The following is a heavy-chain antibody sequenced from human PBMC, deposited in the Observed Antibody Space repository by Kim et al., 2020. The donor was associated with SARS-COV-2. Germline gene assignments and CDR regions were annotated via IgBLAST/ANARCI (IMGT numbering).Heavy chain of an antibody. CDR2: INAGNGNT. CDR3: ARSSSGGWPTPWDY. D-gene: IGHD2-15*01. V-gene: IGHV1-3*01. J-gene: IGHJ4*02. CDR1: GYTFTSYA. Sequence: ASVKVSCKASGYTFTSYAMHWVRQAPGQRLEWMGWINAGNGNTKYSQKFQGRVTITRDTSASTAYMELSSLRSEDTAVYYCARSSSGGWPTPWDYWGQGTLVTVSS.